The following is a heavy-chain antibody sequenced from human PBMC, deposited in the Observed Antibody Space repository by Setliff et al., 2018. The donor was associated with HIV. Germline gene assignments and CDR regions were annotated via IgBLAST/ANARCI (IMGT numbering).Heavy chain of an antibody. J-gene: IGHJ6*03. D-gene: IGHD2-8*01. CDR1: GVSIDKNY. Sequence: LSLTCTVSGVSIDKNYWSWVRRPPGKGLELIGRVYMSGKTNYSPSLKSRVTMSADTSENQVSLKLTSVTAADTAVYYCAKDAGVTGGLYLYYIDAWSNGTTVTVSS. CDR3: AKDAGVTGGLYLYYIDA. V-gene: IGHV4-4*07. CDR2: VYMSGKT.